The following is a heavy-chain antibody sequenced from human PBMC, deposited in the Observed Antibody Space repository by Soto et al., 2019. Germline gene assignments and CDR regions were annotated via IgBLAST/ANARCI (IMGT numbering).Heavy chain of an antibody. CDR2: IDPSDSYT. CDR3: ARPVRYFDCSSLTRCSSCGMDV. D-gene: IGHD3-9*01. CDR1: GYSFTSYW. Sequence: GESLKISCKGSGYSFTSYWISWVRQMPGKGLEWMGRIDPSDSYTNYSPSFQGHVTISADKSISTAYLQWSSLKASDTAMYYCARPVRYFDCSSLTRCSSCGMDVWCQGTTVTVSS. J-gene: IGHJ6*02. V-gene: IGHV5-10-1*01.